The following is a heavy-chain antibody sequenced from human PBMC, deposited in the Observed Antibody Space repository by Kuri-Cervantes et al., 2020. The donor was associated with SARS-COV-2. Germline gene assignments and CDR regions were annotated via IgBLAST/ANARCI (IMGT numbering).Heavy chain of an antibody. CDR3: AREGGGDTVYWRDP. V-gene: IGHV1-69*04. J-gene: IGHJ5*02. CDR2: IVPILGLP. D-gene: IGHD3-16*01. CDR1: GVTFNTET. Sequence: SVKVSCKASGVTFNTETFSWVRQAPGQGLEWMGRIVPILGLPNYAQKFQGRVIITADHSTSTVYMELSSLSSEDTAMYYCAREGGGDTVYWRDPWGQGTLVTVSS.